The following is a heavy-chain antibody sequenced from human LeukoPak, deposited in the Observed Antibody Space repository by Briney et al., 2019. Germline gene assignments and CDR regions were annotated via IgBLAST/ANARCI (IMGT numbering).Heavy chain of an antibody. Sequence: GGSLRLSCAASGFTFSSYSMNWVRQAPGKGLEWVSYISSSSSTIYYADSVKGRFTISRDNAKNSLYLQMNSLRAEDTAVYYCARTLYYYDGSGYYYYWGQGTLVTVSS. V-gene: IGHV3-48*01. CDR2: ISSSSSTI. D-gene: IGHD3-22*01. CDR1: GFTFSSYS. CDR3: ARTLYYYDGSGYYYY. J-gene: IGHJ4*02.